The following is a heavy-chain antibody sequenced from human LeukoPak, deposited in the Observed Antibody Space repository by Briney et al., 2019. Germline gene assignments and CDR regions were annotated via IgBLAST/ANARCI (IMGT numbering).Heavy chain of an antibody. CDR3: ARSPITMVREYGIDV. V-gene: IGHV4-31*03. J-gene: IGHJ6*02. D-gene: IGHD3-10*01. CDR1: GGSISSGGYY. CDR2: IYYSGST. Sequence: PSETLSFTCTVSGGSISSGGYYWSWIRQPPGKRLEWIGYIYYSGSTYYNPSLKSRITISVDTSKNQFSLKLSSVTAADTAVYYCARSPITMVREYGIDVWGQGTTVTVSS.